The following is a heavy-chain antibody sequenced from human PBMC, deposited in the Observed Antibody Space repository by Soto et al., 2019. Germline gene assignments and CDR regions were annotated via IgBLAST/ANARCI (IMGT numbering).Heavy chain of an antibody. CDR2: ISAYNGKT. CDR1: GLTFTDYG. J-gene: IGHJ4*02. D-gene: IGHD6-13*01. V-gene: IGHV1-18*01. Sequence: QVQWVQSGPELKKPGASVKLSCKASGLTFTDYGISWVRQAPGQGLEWMGWISAYNGKTNYVEKFQGRVTMTADTSTTTAYMDLTSLRYDDTAMYYCATDRSSSHYWGQGTPVTVSS. CDR3: ATDRSSSHY.